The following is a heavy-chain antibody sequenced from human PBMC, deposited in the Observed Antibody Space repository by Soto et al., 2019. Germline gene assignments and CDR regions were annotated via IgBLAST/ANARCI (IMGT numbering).Heavy chain of an antibody. CDR2: IWYDGSNK. J-gene: IGHJ3*02. V-gene: IGHV3-33*01. CDR1: GFTFSSYG. CDR3: ARDRQLRSGAFDI. Sequence: QVQLVESGGGVVQPGRSLRLSCAASGFTFSSYGMHWVRQAPGKGLEWVAVIWYDGSNKYYADSVKGRFTISRDNSKNTLYLQMNSLRAEDTAVYYCARDRQLRSGAFDIWGQGTMVTVSS. D-gene: IGHD3-3*01.